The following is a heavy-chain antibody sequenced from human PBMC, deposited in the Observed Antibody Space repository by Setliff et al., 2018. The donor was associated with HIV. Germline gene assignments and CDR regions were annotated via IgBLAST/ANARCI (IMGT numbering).Heavy chain of an antibody. J-gene: IGHJ3*02. CDR3: ARDRGDSSGYYDAFDI. CDR2: IRRETYGGTT. V-gene: IGHV3-49*05. D-gene: IGHD6-19*01. Sequence: NPGGSLRLSCLGSGFTFGNYAVSWFRQAPGKGLEWISFIRRETYGGTTEYAASVKGRYTISRDDSESIAYLHMNSLKSEDTAMYFCARDRGDSSGYYDAFDIWGQGTMVTVSS. CDR1: GFTFGNYA.